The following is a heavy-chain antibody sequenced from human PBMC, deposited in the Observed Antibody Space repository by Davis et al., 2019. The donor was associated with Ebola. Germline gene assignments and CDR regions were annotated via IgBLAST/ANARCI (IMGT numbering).Heavy chain of an antibody. V-gene: IGHV1-2*04. CDR2: INPNSGGT. CDR3: ARALYSSSWYWFDP. CDR1: GYTFTGYY. J-gene: IGHJ5*02. Sequence: AASVKVSCKASGYTFTGYYMHWVRQAPGQGLEWMGWINPNSGGTNYAQKFQGWVTMTRDTSNSTAYMELSRLRSDDTAVYYCARALYSSSWYWFDPWGQGTLVTVSS. D-gene: IGHD6-13*01.